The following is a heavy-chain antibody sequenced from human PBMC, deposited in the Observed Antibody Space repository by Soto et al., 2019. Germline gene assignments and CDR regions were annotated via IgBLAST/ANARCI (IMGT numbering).Heavy chain of an antibody. D-gene: IGHD3-10*01. Sequence: EVQLLESGGGLVQPGGSLRLSCAASGFTFTSYAMSWVPQAPGKGLGWVSTISGSGGSTYYADPVKGRFTISRDNSKNTLYLQMNSLRAEDTAVYYCAKGETEFYYFDYWGQGTLVTVSS. CDR3: AKGETEFYYFDY. V-gene: IGHV3-23*01. CDR2: ISGSGGST. CDR1: GFTFTSYA. J-gene: IGHJ4*02.